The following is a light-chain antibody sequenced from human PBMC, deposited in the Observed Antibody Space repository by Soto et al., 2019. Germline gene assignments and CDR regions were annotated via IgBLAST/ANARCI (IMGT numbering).Light chain of an antibody. V-gene: IGLV2-8*01. CDR3: SSYAGSNNVV. J-gene: IGLJ2*01. Sequence: QSVLTQPPSASGSPGQSVTISCTGTSSDVGGYNYVSWYQQHPGKAPKRMIYEVSKRPSGVPDRFSGSKSGNTASLTVSGLQAEDEADYYCSSYAGSNNVVFGGGTKLTVL. CDR2: EVS. CDR1: SSDVGGYNY.